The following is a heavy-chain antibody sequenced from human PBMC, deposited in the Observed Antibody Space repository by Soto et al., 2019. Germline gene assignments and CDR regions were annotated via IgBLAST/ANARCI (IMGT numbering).Heavy chain of an antibody. CDR2: MYYSGST. Sequence: PSETLSLTCTVSGGSINSSSYYWGWIRQPPGKGLEWIGSMYYSGSTDYNPSLKSRVTISVDTSKNQFYLELSSVTAADTAVDYSPSASPAIPDYYYYSAMALWAQGPTATV. J-gene: IGHJ6*02. CDR1: GGSINSSSYY. CDR3: PSASPAIPDYYYYSAMAL. V-gene: IGHV4-39*01. D-gene: IGHD2-21*01.